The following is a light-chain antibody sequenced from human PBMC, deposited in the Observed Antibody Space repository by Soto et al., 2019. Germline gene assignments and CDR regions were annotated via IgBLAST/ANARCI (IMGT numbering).Light chain of an antibody. Sequence: EIVMTQSPATLSVSPGDRATLSCRASQSVSGNLAWYQQKLGQAPGLLIYGASTRATGVPARFSGSGSGTEFTLTISSLQSEDFAVYYCQQYNSWPQTFGQGTKVDIK. CDR2: GAS. J-gene: IGKJ1*01. CDR3: QQYNSWPQT. V-gene: IGKV3-15*01. CDR1: QSVSGN.